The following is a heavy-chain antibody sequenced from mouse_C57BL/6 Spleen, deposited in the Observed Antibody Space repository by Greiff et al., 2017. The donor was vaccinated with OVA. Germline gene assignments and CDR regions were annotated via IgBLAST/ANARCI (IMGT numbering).Heavy chain of an antibody. CDR1: GFTFSSYA. J-gene: IGHJ2*01. CDR2: ISDGGSYT. CDR3: AREERYYGSFYYFDY. V-gene: IGHV5-4*01. Sequence: EVQRVESGGGLVKPGGSLKLSCAASGFTFSSYAMSWVRQTPEKRLEWVATISDGGSYTYYPDNVKGRFTISRDNAKNNLYLQMSHLKSEDTAMYYCAREERYYGSFYYFDYWGQGTTLTVSS. D-gene: IGHD1-1*01.